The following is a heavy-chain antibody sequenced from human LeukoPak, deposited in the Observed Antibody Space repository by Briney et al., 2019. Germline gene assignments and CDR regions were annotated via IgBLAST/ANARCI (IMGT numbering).Heavy chain of an antibody. Sequence: GGSLRLSCAASGFTFSSYGMHWVRQAPGKGLEWVAVISYDGSNKYYADSVKGRFTISRDNSKNTLYLQMNSLRAEDTAVYYCARGVGSGSRLRAGDYWGQGTLVTVSS. CDR1: GFTFSSYG. V-gene: IGHV3-30*03. CDR2: ISYDGSNK. J-gene: IGHJ4*02. D-gene: IGHD1-26*01. CDR3: ARGVGSGSRLRAGDY.